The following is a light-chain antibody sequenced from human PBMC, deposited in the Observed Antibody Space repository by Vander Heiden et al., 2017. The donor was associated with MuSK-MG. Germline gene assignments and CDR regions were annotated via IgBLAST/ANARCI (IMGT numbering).Light chain of an antibody. J-gene: IGKJ4*01. CDR2: LGS. CDR3: MQALQIALT. Sequence: DIEMTQSPLSLPVTPGEPASISCRSSQSLLHSNGYNYLDWYLQKPGQSPQLLIYLGSNRASGVPDRFSGSGSGTDFTLKISRVEAEDVGVYYCMQALQIALTFGGGTKVEIK. CDR1: QSLLHSNGYNY. V-gene: IGKV2-28*01.